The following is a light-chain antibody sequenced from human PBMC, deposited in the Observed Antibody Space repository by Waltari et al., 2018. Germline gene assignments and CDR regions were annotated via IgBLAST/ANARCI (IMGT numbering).Light chain of an antibody. CDR2: WAS. Sequence: DIVMTQSPDSLAVSLGERATINCKSSQTVLYSANNKNYLAWYQRRPGQPPKLVSYWASTRESGVPDRVSASGSGTDFNFTISSLQAEDVAVYYCQQYYTSPYTFAQGTKLEI. J-gene: IGKJ2*01. CDR3: QQYYTSPYT. V-gene: IGKV4-1*01. CDR1: QTVLYSANNKNY.